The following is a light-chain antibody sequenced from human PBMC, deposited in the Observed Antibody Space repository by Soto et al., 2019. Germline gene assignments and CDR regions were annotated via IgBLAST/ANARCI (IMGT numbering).Light chain of an antibody. CDR2: GAS. J-gene: IGKJ4*02. CDR3: QQFAGS. V-gene: IGKV3-20*01. Sequence: EVVMTQSPATVSVSPGERATLSCRASQSVSSNLAWYQQKPGQAPRLLIYGASSRATGIPDRFSGRGSGTDFTLIISRLEPEDFAVYYCQQFAGSFGGGTKVDI. CDR1: QSVSSN.